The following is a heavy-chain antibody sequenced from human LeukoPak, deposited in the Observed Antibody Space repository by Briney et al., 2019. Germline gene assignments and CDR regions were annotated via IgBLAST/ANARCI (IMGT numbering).Heavy chain of an antibody. J-gene: IGHJ3*02. Sequence: SETLSLTCTVSGGSISSYYWSWIRQPPGKGLEWIGYIYYSGSTNYNPSLKSRVTMSVDTSKNQFSLKLSSVTAADTAVYYCARYVDVVATSDAFDIWGQGTMVTVSS. CDR2: IYYSGST. CDR1: GGSISSYY. D-gene: IGHD5-12*01. V-gene: IGHV4-59*01. CDR3: ARYVDVVATSDAFDI.